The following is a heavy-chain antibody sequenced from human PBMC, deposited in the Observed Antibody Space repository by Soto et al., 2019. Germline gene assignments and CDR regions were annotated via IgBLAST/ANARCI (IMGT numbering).Heavy chain of an antibody. CDR1: GFSVSSNS. CDR3: ARELSGSWYNWFDP. Sequence: GGSLRLSCAASGFSVSSNSMSWVRQAPGKGLEWVSVIHSDVTTYYADSVKGRFIISRDNSKDTLHLQMNRLRAEDTAVYYCARELSGSWYNWFDPWGQGTLVTVSS. D-gene: IGHD5-12*01. J-gene: IGHJ5*02. V-gene: IGHV3-53*01. CDR2: IHSDVTT.